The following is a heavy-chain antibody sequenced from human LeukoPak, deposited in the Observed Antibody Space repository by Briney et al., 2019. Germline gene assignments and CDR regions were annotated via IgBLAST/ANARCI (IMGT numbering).Heavy chain of an antibody. CDR3: AKAGVRYFDSSGLYAFDF. J-gene: IGHJ3*01. CDR2: IYYSGST. Sequence: SETLSLTCAVSGGSISSTGYCWAWIGQPPGKGLEWIGTIYYSGSTYHNTSLKSRITMSVDTSRNQFSLKLSSVDAADTAVYYCAKAGVRYFDSSGLYAFDFWGQGTTVTVSS. CDR1: GGSISSTGYC. D-gene: IGHD3-22*01. V-gene: IGHV4-39*01.